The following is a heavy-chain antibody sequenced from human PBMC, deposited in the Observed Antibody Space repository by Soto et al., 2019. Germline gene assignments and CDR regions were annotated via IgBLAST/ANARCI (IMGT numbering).Heavy chain of an antibody. D-gene: IGHD2-21*01. CDR3: ARAFRCGLSFDY. J-gene: IGHJ4*02. V-gene: IGHV4-39*01. CDR2: IYYSGST. CDR1: GGSISSSSYY. Sequence: QLQLQESGPGLVKPSETLSLTCTVSGGSISSSSYYWGWIRQPPGKGLGWIGSIYYSGSTYYNPSLNSRVTIYVATAKCQLSLKLSSVTAADTAVYCCARAFRCGLSFDYWGRGGLVTVS.